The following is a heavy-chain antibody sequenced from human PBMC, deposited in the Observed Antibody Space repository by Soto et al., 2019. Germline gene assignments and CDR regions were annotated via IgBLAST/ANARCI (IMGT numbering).Heavy chain of an antibody. Sequence: QVQLVQSGAEVKKPGSSVKVSCKASGGTFSSYTISWVRQAPGQGLEWMGRIIPILGIANYAQKFQGRVTITADKSTSPAYMELSSLRAEDEAVYYCARVSKGDGDYWGQGTLVTVSS. J-gene: IGHJ4*02. CDR2: IIPILGIA. V-gene: IGHV1-69*02. D-gene: IGHD3-10*01. CDR1: GGTFSSYT. CDR3: ARVSKGDGDY.